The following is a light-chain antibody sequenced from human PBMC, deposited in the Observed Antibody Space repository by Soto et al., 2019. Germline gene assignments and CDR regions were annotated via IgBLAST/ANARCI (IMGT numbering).Light chain of an antibody. J-gene: IGLJ2*01. CDR2: YDS. V-gene: IGLV3-21*04. CDR3: QVWDSSSDHVV. Sequence: SYELTQPPSVSVAPGKTARITCGGNNIGSKSVHWYQQKPGQAPVLVIYYDSDRPSGLPERFSGSNSGNTATLTISRVEAGDEADYYSQVWDSSSDHVVFGGGTKVTVL. CDR1: NIGSKS.